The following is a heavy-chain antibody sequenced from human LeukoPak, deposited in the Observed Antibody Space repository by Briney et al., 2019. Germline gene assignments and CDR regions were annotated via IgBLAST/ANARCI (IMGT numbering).Heavy chain of an antibody. CDR1: GFTFSNDW. CDR3: TQDRVGATCIDY. D-gene: IGHD1-26*01. Sequence: GGSLRLSCVFSGFTFSNDWMSWVRQAPGKGLEWVSVISGSGDNTYYADSVKGRFTISRDNSKNTLYLQLNSLRAEDTAVYYCTQDRVGATCIDYWGQGTLVTVSS. J-gene: IGHJ4*02. V-gene: IGHV3-23*01. CDR2: ISGSGDNT.